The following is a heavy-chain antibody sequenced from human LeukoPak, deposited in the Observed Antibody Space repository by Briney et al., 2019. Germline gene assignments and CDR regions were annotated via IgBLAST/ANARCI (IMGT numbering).Heavy chain of an antibody. CDR1: GYTFTGYY. CDR2: INPNSGGT. J-gene: IGHJ4*02. CDR3: ARDGLDMVRGVIPAYYSDY. Sequence: ASVKVSCKASGYTFTGYYMHWVRQAPGQGLEWMGWINPNSGGTNYAQKFQGRVTMTRDTSISTAYMELSRLRSDDTAVYYCARDGLDMVRGVIPAYYSDYWGQGTLVTVSS. D-gene: IGHD3-10*01. V-gene: IGHV1-2*02.